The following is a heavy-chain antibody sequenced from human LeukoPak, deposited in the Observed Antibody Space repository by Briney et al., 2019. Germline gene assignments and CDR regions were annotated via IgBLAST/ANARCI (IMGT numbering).Heavy chain of an antibody. CDR3: AREGVVRGVLDY. V-gene: IGHV4-59*01. D-gene: IGHD3-10*01. J-gene: IGHJ4*02. Sequence: SETLSLTCTVSGGSISSYYWSWIRQPPGKGLEWIGYIYYSGSTNYNPSLKSRVTISVDTSKNQFSLKLSSVTAADTAVYYCAREGVVRGVLDYWGQGTLVTVSS. CDR2: IYYSGST. CDR1: GGSISSYY.